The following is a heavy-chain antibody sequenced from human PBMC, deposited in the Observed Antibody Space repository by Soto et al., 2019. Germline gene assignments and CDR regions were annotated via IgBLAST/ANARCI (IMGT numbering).Heavy chain of an antibody. CDR1: GYTFTSYD. Sequence: QVQLVQSGAEVKKPGASVKVSCKASGYTFTSYDINWVRQATGQGLEWMGWMNPNSGNTGYAQKFQGRVTMTRNTPISTGYMELSNLGSEETAVYYCARGRRAIVVVPAAMSDYYYYYMDVWGKGTTVTVSS. J-gene: IGHJ6*03. D-gene: IGHD2-2*01. CDR3: ARGRRAIVVVPAAMSDYYYYYMDV. CDR2: MNPNSGNT. V-gene: IGHV1-8*01.